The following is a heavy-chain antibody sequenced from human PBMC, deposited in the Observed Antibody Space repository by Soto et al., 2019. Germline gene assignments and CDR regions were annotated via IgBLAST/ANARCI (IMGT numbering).Heavy chain of an antibody. J-gene: IGHJ4*02. Sequence: GGSLRLSFAASGFTFRNYGMHWVRQAPVKGLEWVAVISHDGSDKYYADSMKGRFIISRDNSENTLFLNMNSLKPEDTAVYYCAKENQYLVHDYRGQGTLVTVS. CDR3: AKENQYLVHDY. V-gene: IGHV3-30*18. D-gene: IGHD2-8*02. CDR2: ISHDGSDK. CDR1: GFTFRNYG.